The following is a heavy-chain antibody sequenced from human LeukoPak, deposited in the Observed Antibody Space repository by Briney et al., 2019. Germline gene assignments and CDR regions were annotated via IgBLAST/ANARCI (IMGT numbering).Heavy chain of an antibody. CDR2: ISSSGSTI. CDR3: AREDSGGSYD. V-gene: IGHV3-48*03. Sequence: GGSLRLSCAASGFTFSSYEMNWVRQAPGKGLEWVSYISSSGSTIYYADSVKGRFTISRDNAKNSLYLQMNSRRAEDTAVYYCAREDSGGSYDWGQGTLVTVFS. J-gene: IGHJ4*02. CDR1: GFTFSSYE. D-gene: IGHD1-26*01.